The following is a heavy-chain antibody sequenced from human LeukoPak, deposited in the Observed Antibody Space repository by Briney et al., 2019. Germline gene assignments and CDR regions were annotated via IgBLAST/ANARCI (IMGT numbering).Heavy chain of an antibody. Sequence: GSLRLSCAASGFTFSSYWMHWVRQAPGKGLVWVSRINSDGSSTSYADSVKGRFTISRDNAKNTPYLQMNSLRAEDTAVYYCAREGIAAAGIDPWGQGTLVTVSS. J-gene: IGHJ5*02. V-gene: IGHV3-74*01. CDR3: AREGIAAAGIDP. D-gene: IGHD6-13*01. CDR2: INSDGSST. CDR1: GFTFSSYW.